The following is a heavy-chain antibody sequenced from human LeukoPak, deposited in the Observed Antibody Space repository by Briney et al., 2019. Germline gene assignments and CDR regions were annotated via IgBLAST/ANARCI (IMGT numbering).Heavy chain of an antibody. Sequence: SETLSLTCTVSGGSISSYYWSWTRHPPGKGLEWIGYIYYSGRTNHNPSLKSRVTRSVDTSKNQLSLKLSSVTAADTAVYYCARASSGWFHVGWFDPWGQGTLVTVSS. D-gene: IGHD6-19*01. J-gene: IGHJ5*02. CDR2: IYYSGRT. CDR1: GGSISSYY. CDR3: ARASSGWFHVGWFDP. V-gene: IGHV4-59*01.